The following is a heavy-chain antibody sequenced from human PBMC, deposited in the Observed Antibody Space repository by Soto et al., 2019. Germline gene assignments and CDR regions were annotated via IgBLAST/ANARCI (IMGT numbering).Heavy chain of an antibody. CDR3: ARDRRRNCSGGSCAMFDY. J-gene: IGHJ4*02. CDR2: IWYDGSNK. D-gene: IGHD2-15*01. CDR1: GFTFSSYG. Sequence: GALRLSCAASGFTFSSYGMHWVRQAPGKGLEWVAVIWYDGSNKYYADSVKGRFTISRDNSKNTLYLQMNSLRAEDTAVYYCARDRRRNCSGGSCAMFDYWGQGTLVTVSS. V-gene: IGHV3-33*01.